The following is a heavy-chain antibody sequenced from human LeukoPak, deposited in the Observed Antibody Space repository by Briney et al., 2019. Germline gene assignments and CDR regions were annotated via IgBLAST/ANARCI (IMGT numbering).Heavy chain of an antibody. CDR1: GCTFSSHA. J-gene: IGHJ4*02. D-gene: IGHD6-19*01. CDR2: IIPIFGTA. V-gene: IGHV1-69*13. Sequence: SVKVSCKASGCTFSSHAISWVRQAPGQGLEWMGGIIPIFGTANYAQKFQGRVTITADESMRIVCMELSSLRSEDTAVYHCARDQGDVTVAGSPFDYWGQGTLVTVSS. CDR3: ARDQGDVTVAGSPFDY.